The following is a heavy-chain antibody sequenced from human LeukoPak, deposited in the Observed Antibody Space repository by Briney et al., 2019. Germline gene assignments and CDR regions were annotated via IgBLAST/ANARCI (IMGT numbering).Heavy chain of an antibody. D-gene: IGHD6-13*01. CDR2: IKQDGSEK. J-gene: IGHJ3*02. Sequence: GGSLRLSCAASGVTFSSYWMSWVRQVPGKGLEWVANIKQDGSEKYYVDSVKGRFTISRDNAKNSLYLQMNSLRAEDTAVYYCARVPYSSSWYGGAFDIWGQGTMVTVSS. CDR3: ARVPYSSSWYGGAFDI. V-gene: IGHV3-7*01. CDR1: GVTFSSYW.